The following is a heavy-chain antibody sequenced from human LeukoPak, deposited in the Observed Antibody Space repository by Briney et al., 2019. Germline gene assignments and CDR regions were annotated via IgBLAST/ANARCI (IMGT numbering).Heavy chain of an antibody. D-gene: IGHD5/OR15-5a*01. CDR2: IKQDGSVK. CDR1: GFTLSTYW. Sequence: GGSLRLSCAASGFTLSTYWMSWVRQTPEEGLEFVANIKQDGSVKNYMDSLKGRSTISRDNARESLYLEINSLRADDTAVYYCARDPESSAFDLWGQGALVTVSS. CDR3: ARDPESSAFDL. V-gene: IGHV3-7*01. J-gene: IGHJ4*02.